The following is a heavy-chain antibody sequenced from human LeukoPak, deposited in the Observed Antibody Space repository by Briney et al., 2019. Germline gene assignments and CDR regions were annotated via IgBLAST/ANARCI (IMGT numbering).Heavy chain of an antibody. Sequence: PGGSLRLSCAASGFTVSSNYMSWVRQAPGKGLEWVSVIYSGGSTYYADSVKGRFTISRDNSKNTLYLQMNSLRAEDTAVYYCARGYYYGSGSYDDYWGQGTLVTVSS. CDR1: GFTVSSNY. J-gene: IGHJ4*02. CDR2: IYSGGST. D-gene: IGHD3-10*01. V-gene: IGHV3-66*01. CDR3: ARGYYYGSGSYDDY.